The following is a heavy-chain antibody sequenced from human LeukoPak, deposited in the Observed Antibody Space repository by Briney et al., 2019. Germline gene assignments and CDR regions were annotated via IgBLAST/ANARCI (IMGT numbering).Heavy chain of an antibody. CDR3: AKDTYYYDSSGSFDY. D-gene: IGHD3-22*01. CDR2: ISGSGGST. V-gene: IGHV3-23*01. Sequence: GGSLRLSCAASGFTFSSYAMSWVRRAPGKGLEWVSAISGSGGSTYYADSVKGRFTISRDNSKNTLYLQMNSLRAEDTAVYYCAKDTYYYDSSGSFDYWGQGTLVTVSS. CDR1: GFTFSSYA. J-gene: IGHJ4*02.